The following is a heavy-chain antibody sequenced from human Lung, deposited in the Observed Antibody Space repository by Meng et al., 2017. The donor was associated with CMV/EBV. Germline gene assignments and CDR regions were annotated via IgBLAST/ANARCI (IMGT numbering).Heavy chain of an antibody. CDR3: AKGKQYSSSWQRYYYYGMDV. CDR2: ISWDGGST. D-gene: IGHD6-13*01. V-gene: IGHV3-43*01. CDR1: GFTFDDYT. Sequence: GEXXKISCAASGFTFDDYTMHWVRQAPGKGLEWVSLISWDGGSTYYADSVKGRFTISRDNSKNSLYLQMNSLRTEDTALYYCAKGKQYSSSWQRYYYYGMDVWXQGTXVTVSS. J-gene: IGHJ6*02.